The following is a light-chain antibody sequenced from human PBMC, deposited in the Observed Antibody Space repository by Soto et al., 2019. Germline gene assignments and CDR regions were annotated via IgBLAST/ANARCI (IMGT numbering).Light chain of an antibody. V-gene: IGLV2-14*01. J-gene: IGLJ2*01. CDR1: SSDVGGYNY. CDR2: DVS. Sequence: QSALTQRASVSGSPGQSITISCTGTSSDVGGYNYVSWYQQHPGKAPKLMLYDVSNRPSGVSNRFSGSKSGNTASLTISGLQAEDEADYYCSSYTTSSTVVFGGGTKLTVL. CDR3: SSYTTSSTVV.